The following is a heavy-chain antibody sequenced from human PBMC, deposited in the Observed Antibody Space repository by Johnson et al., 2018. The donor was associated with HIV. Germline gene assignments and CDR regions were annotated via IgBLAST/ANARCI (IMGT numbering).Heavy chain of an antibody. J-gene: IGHJ3*02. CDR1: GFTFSSYW. D-gene: IGHD3-22*01. Sequence: VQLVESGGGLVQPGGSLRLSCAASGFTFSSYWMSWVRLAPGKGLEWVANIKQDVSEKYYADSVKGRFTISRDNSKNTLYLQMNSLRAEDTAVYYCATQGLFYAFDIWGQGTMVTVSS. CDR2: IKQDVSEK. CDR3: ATQGLFYAFDI. V-gene: IGHV3-7*01.